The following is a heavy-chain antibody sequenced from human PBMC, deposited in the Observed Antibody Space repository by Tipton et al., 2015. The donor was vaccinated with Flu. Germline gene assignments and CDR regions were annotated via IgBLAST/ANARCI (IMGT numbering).Heavy chain of an antibody. CDR1: QFSFYSYG. V-gene: IGHV3-49*04. J-gene: IGHJ4*02. D-gene: IGHD1-26*01. Sequence: SLRLSCAASQFSFYSYGFNWVRQAPGKGLEWVGFIRSKAYGGTTEDAASVRGRFTISRDDSKTIAYLQMNSLKTEDTAVYYCTRVGDSRTYYSFDSWGQGTLVTVSS. CDR3: TRVGDSRTYYSFDS. CDR2: IRSKAYGGTT.